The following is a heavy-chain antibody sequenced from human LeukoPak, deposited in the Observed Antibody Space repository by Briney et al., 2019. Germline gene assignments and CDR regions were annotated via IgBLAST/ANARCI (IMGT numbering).Heavy chain of an antibody. J-gene: IGHJ3*02. CDR3: AKPKGICSGGTCYMADAFDI. CDR1: GFSFDTSA. D-gene: IGHD2-15*01. Sequence: PGGSLRLSCATSGFSFDTSAMSWVRQAPGKGLEWVAAVGGNNAGTFYADSVQGRFTISRDNSNNMLWLRMNSLRAEDTAVYYCAKPKGICSGGTCYMADAFDIWGQGTVVTVSS. V-gene: IGHV3-23*01. CDR2: VGGNNAGT.